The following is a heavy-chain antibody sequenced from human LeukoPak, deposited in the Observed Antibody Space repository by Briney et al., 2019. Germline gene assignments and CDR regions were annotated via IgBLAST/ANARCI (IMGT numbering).Heavy chain of an antibody. CDR3: ARRDRWFDP. Sequence: SETLSLTCGVSGYSISSGYYWGWIRQSPGKGLEWIGNIYCSGSTYYNPSLKSRVTISVDTSKDQFSLRLTSVTAADTAVYYCARRDRWFDPWGQGTLVTVSS. V-gene: IGHV4-38-2*01. CDR1: GYSISSGYY. J-gene: IGHJ5*02. CDR2: IYCSGST.